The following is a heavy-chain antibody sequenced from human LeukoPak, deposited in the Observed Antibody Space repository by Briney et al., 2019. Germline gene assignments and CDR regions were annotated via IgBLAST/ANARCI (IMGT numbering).Heavy chain of an antibody. CDR1: GFIFGHYA. D-gene: IGHD3-10*01. CDR2: LKNNGDNK. J-gene: IGHJ4*02. V-gene: IGHV3-64D*06. Sequence: GGSLRLSCSASGFIFGHYAMHWVRQAPGKGLEYVSSLKNNGDNKYYTDSVKGRFTISRDNSRNTLYLQLSSLRVEDTALYYCVKDRGGLARDFDQWGQGTLVTVSS. CDR3: VKDRGGLARDFDQ.